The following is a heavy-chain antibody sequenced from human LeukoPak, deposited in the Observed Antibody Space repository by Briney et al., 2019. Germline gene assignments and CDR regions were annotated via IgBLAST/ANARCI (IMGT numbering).Heavy chain of an antibody. D-gene: IGHD3-3*01. Sequence: ETLSLTCAVYGGSFSNYDWTWIRQPPGKGLEWIGEIHHSGRTNYNPSLKSRITISADTSKKQFSLRLSSVTAADTAAYYCARGRSRVTIFGVALNWLDSWGQGNLVTVSS. V-gene: IGHV4-34*01. J-gene: IGHJ5*01. CDR3: ARGRSRVTIFGVALNWLDS. CDR1: GGSFSNYD. CDR2: IHHSGRT.